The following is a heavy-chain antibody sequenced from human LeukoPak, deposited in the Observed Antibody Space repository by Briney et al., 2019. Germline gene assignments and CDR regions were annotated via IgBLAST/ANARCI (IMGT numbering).Heavy chain of an antibody. D-gene: IGHD6-19*01. J-gene: IGHJ4*02. CDR2: IRSKAYGGTT. CDR3: TRRGYSSGWSGPPFDY. Sequence: GGSLRLPCTASGFTFGDYAMNWFRQAPGKGLEWVGFIRSKAYGGTTEYAASVKGRFTISRDDSKSIAYLQMNSLKTEDTAVYYCTRRGYSSGWSGPPFDYWGQGTLVTVSS. CDR1: GFTFGDYA. V-gene: IGHV3-49*03.